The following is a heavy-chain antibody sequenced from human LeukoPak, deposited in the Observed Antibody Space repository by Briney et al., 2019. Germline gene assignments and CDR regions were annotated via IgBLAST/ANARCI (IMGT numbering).Heavy chain of an antibody. Sequence: GGSLTLSCAASRVTITKNYMTWVRQAAGKGLEWVSVIFTDGSTHYADSVKGRFIISRGNSKNTVSLQMDSLTMDDSGVYYCARDFAQAGYFDYWGLGTLVIVSS. CDR3: ARDFAQAGYFDY. V-gene: IGHV3-53*01. CDR2: IFTDGST. D-gene: IGHD6-19*01. J-gene: IGHJ4*02. CDR1: RVTITKNY.